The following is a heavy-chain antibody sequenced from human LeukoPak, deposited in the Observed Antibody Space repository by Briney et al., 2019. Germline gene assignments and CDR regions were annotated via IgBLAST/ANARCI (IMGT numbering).Heavy chain of an antibody. D-gene: IGHD6-19*01. CDR2: IYYSGST. V-gene: IGHV4-38-2*02. CDR3: ARAVSGWYVDY. Sequence: SETLSLTCTVSGYSISSGYYWGWIRQPPGKGLEWIGSIYYSGSTYYNPSLKSRVTISVDTSKNQFSLKLSSVTAADTAVYYCARAVSGWYVDYWGQGTLVTVSS. CDR1: GYSISSGYY. J-gene: IGHJ4*02.